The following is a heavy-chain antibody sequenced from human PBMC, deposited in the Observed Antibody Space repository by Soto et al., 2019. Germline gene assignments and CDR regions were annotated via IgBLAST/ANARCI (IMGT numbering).Heavy chain of an antibody. D-gene: IGHD6-19*01. CDR3: ARASGGWGY. J-gene: IGHJ4*02. V-gene: IGHV3-7*03. CDR2: IKPGGSEK. Sequence: EVQLVESGGGLVQPGGSLRLSCAASGFTFSIYWMSWVRQAPGKGLEWVANIKPGGSEKYYVGSVKGRFTISRDNAKNSLYLQMNSLRAEDTAVYYCARASGGWGYWGQGTLVTVSS. CDR1: GFTFSIYW.